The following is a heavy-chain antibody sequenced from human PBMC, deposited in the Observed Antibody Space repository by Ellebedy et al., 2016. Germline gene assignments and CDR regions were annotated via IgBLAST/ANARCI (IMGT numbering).Heavy chain of an antibody. Sequence: SGPTLVKPTQTLTLTCTFSGFSLSTSGVGVGWIRQPPGKALEWLALIYWNDDKRYSPSLKSRLTITKDTSKNQVVLTMTNMDPVDTATYYCTHSEQWLVPFDYWGQGTLVTVSS. D-gene: IGHD6-19*01. V-gene: IGHV2-5*01. CDR1: GFSLSTSGVG. J-gene: IGHJ4*02. CDR2: IYWNDDK. CDR3: THSEQWLVPFDY.